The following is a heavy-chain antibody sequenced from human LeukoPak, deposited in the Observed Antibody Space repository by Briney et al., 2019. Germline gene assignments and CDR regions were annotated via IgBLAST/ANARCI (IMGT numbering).Heavy chain of an antibody. V-gene: IGHV1-8*01. Sequence: GASVKVSCKASGYTFTSYDINWVRQATGQGLEWMGWMNPNSGNTGYAQKFQGRVTMTRNTSISTAYMELSSLRSEDTAVYHCARPQEVSYYDSSGYYSYWGQGTLITVSS. D-gene: IGHD3-22*01. CDR2: MNPNSGNT. J-gene: IGHJ4*02. CDR3: ARPQEVSYYDSSGYYSY. CDR1: GYTFTSYD.